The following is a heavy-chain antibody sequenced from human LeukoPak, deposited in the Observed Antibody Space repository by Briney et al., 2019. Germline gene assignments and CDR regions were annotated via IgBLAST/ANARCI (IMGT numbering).Heavy chain of an antibody. CDR1: DYSLSSGYY. J-gene: IGHJ2*01. V-gene: IGHV4-38-2*01. D-gene: IGHD6-13*01. CDR3: ARHRVAAAGTNWYFDL. CDR2: IYHSGST. Sequence: SETLSLICVVSDYSLSSGYYWGWIRQPPGKGLEWIGSIYHSGSTYYNPSLKSRVTISVHTSKNQFSLKLSSVTAADTAVYYCARHRVAAAGTNWYFDLWGRGTLVTVSS.